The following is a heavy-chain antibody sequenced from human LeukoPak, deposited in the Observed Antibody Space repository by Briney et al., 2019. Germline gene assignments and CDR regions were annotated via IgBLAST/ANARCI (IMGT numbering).Heavy chain of an antibody. D-gene: IGHD4-11*01. V-gene: IGHV4-38-2*01. Sequence: PSETLSLTCAVSGYSISSGYYWGWIRQPPGKGLEWIGSIYHSGSTYYNPSLKSRVTISVDTPKNQFSLKLSSVTAADTAVYYCARRTVTTSYFDYWGQGTLVTVSS. J-gene: IGHJ4*02. CDR2: IYHSGST. CDR1: GYSISSGYY. CDR3: ARRTVTTSYFDY.